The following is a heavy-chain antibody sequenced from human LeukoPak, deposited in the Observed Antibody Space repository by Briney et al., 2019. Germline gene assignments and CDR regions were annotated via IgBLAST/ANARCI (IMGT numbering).Heavy chain of an antibody. CDR2: ISGSGGST. V-gene: IGHV3-23*01. D-gene: IGHD3-22*01. CDR3: AKSTMIVVDPDAFDI. J-gene: IGHJ3*02. Sequence: GGSLRLSCAASGFTFSSYWMSWVRQAPGKGLEWVSAISGSGGSTYYADSVKGRFTISRDNSKNTLYLQMNSLRAEDTAVYYCAKSTMIVVDPDAFDIWGQGTMVTVSS. CDR1: GFTFSSYW.